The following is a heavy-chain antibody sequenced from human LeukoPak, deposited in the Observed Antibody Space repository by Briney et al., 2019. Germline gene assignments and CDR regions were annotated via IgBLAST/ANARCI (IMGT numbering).Heavy chain of an antibody. J-gene: IGHJ6*04. CDR3: AELGITMIGGV. Sequence: GGSLRLSCAASGFTFDDYAMHWVRQAPGKGLEWVSGISWNSGSIGYADSVKGRFTISRDNAKNPLYLQMNSLRAEDTAVYYCAELGITMIGGVWGKGTTVTISS. CDR2: ISWNSGSI. CDR1: GFTFDDYA. V-gene: IGHV3-9*01. D-gene: IGHD3-10*02.